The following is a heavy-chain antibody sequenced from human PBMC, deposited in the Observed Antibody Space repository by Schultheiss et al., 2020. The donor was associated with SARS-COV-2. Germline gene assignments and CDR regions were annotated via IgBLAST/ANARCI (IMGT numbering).Heavy chain of an antibody. V-gene: IGHV3-30*18. Sequence: GGSLRLSCVASRFTFSSYGMHWVRQAPGKGLEWVAFISYDGSNIYYADSVKGRFTISRDNYKNALYLQMNSRRPEDTAAYYCAKIQGARDSAGYAGAFDYWGQGTLVTVSS. D-gene: IGHD5-18*01. J-gene: IGHJ4*02. CDR2: ISYDGSNI. CDR1: RFTFSSYG. CDR3: AKIQGARDSAGYAGAFDY.